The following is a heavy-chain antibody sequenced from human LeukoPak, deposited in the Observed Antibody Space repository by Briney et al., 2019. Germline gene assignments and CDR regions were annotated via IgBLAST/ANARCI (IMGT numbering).Heavy chain of an antibody. D-gene: IGHD6-6*01. J-gene: IGHJ4*02. CDR2: IYYSGST. Sequence: SETLSLTCTVSGGSISSYYWSWIRQPPGKGLEWIGYIYYSGSTNYNPSLKSRVTMSVDTSKNQFSLMLNSVTAADTALYYCARHVSGSSFDYWGQGTLVTVSS. CDR3: ARHVSGSSFDY. CDR1: GGSISSYY. V-gene: IGHV4-59*08.